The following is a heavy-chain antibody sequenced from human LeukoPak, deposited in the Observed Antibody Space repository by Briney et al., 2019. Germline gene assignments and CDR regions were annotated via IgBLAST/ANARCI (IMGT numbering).Heavy chain of an antibody. CDR2: FYYTGGT. J-gene: IGHJ4*02. CDR1: GDSISNSTYY. Sequence: SETLSLTCTVSGDSISNSTYYWGWIRQSPGKGLEWIGNFYYTGGTYYNPSLKSRVTISVDTSENQFSLKLTSVTAADTSIYYCTRGVSTAVYWGQGTLVTVSS. D-gene: IGHD2-2*01. CDR3: TRGVSTAVY. V-gene: IGHV4-39*01.